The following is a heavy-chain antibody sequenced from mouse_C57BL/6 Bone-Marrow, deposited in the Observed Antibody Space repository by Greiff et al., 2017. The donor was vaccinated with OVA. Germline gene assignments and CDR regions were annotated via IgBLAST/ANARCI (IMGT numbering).Heavy chain of an antibody. D-gene: IGHD1-1*01. V-gene: IGHV1-19*01. CDR3: AVITTVVTSQNYFDY. Sequence: VQLQQSGPVLVKPGASVKMSCKASGYTFTDYYMNWVKQSHGKSLEWIGVINPYNGGTSYNQKFKGKATLTVDKSSSTAYMELNSLTSEDSAVYYCAVITTVVTSQNYFDYWGQGTTLTVSS. J-gene: IGHJ2*01. CDR2: INPYNGGT. CDR1: GYTFTDYY.